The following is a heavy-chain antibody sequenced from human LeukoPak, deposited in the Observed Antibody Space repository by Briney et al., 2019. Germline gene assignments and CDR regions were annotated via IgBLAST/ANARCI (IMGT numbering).Heavy chain of an antibody. CDR2: ITSSSSYI. CDR3: ARDKDQYSGYDSGLFDY. D-gene: IGHD5-12*01. Sequence: GSLRLSCAASGFTFSRYSMNWVRQAPGKGLEWVSSITSSSSYIYYADSVKGRFTISRDNAKNSLYLQMNGLRAEDTALYYCARDKDQYSGYDSGLFDYWGQGTLVTVSS. CDR1: GFTFSRYS. J-gene: IGHJ4*02. V-gene: IGHV3-21*01.